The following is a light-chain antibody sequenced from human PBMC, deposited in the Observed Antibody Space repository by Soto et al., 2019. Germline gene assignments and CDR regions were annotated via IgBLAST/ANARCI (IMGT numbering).Light chain of an antibody. Sequence: EVVLTQSPGTLSLSPGERATLSCRASQSVSGSDLAWYQQKPGQAPRLLISGVSNRATGTPDRFSGSGSGTDFTLTISRLEPEDFAVYYCQQYDTSSVTFGQGTRLEIK. J-gene: IGKJ5*01. V-gene: IGKV3-20*01. CDR2: GVS. CDR1: QSVSGSD. CDR3: QQYDTSSVT.